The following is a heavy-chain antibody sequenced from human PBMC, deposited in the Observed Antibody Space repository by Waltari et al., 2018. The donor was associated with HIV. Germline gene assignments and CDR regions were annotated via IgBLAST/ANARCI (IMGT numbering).Heavy chain of an antibody. CDR2: IWYDGSKT. V-gene: IGHV3-33*01. CDR3: ARDQEFMTTVTPLAY. J-gene: IGHJ4*02. D-gene: IGHD4-4*01. CDR1: GFTFNNYG. Sequence: QVQLVESGGGVVQPGGSLRLSCAASGFTFNNYGIHWVRQAPGKGLGWVAFIWYDGSKTYYEGSVKGRFTISRDTSKNTVYLQMSSLRAEDTALYYCARDQEFMTTVTPLAYWGQGTPVTVSS.